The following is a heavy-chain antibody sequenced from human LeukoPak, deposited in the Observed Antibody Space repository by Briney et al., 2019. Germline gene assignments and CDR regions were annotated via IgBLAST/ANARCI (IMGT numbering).Heavy chain of an antibody. CDR3: AKDTTGFGEFNYYYYGMGV. D-gene: IGHD3-10*01. Sequence: PGGSMRLSWAASGFAFSSYAMSWVRQAPGKGLEWVSAISGSGGSTYYADSVKGRFTISRDNSKNTLYLQMNSLRAEDTAVYYCAKDTTGFGEFNYYYYGMGVWGQGTTVTVSS. J-gene: IGHJ6*02. CDR1: GFAFSSYA. V-gene: IGHV3-23*01. CDR2: ISGSGGST.